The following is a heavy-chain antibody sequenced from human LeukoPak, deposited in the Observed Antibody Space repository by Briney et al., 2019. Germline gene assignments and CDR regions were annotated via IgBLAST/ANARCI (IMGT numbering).Heavy chain of an antibody. Sequence: GASVKVSCKASGGTFSSYAISWVRQAPGQGLEWMGGIIPIFGTANYAQKFQGRVTITADESTSTAYMELSSLRSEDTAVYYCASMATQYYFDYWGQGTLVTVSS. J-gene: IGHJ4*02. CDR2: IIPIFGTA. V-gene: IGHV1-69*13. CDR3: ASMATQYYFDY. D-gene: IGHD5-24*01. CDR1: GGTFSSYA.